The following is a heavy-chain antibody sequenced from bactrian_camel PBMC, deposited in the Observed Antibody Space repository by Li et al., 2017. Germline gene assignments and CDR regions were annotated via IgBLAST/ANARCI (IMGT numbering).Heavy chain of an antibody. V-gene: IGHV3S1*01. CDR1: GFTFSRYV. CDR2: IASGGGMT. Sequence: HVQLVESGGGLVKPGGSLRLSCTVSGFTFSRYVMDWVRQAPGQGLEWVSAIASGGGMTYYADSVKGRFTISRDNAKNTLYLQLNSLKTEDTAMYYCGKVPPAYYNTNTYVQSRGQGTQVTV. D-gene: IGHD2*01. J-gene: IGHJ6*01. CDR3: GKVPPAYYNTNTYVQS.